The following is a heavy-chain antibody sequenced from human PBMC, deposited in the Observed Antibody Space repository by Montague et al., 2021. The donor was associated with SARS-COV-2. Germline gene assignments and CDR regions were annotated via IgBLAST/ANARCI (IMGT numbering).Heavy chain of an antibody. CDR3: ARALFSRRGVYITTYYYSYYGDA. V-gene: IGHV4-34*01. CDR1: GASLSGSY. D-gene: IGHD3-10*01. CDR2: VNQSRVT. J-gene: IGHJ6*03. Sequence: SETLSLTCAVYGASLSGSYWTWIRQPPGKGLELIGEVNQSRVTNYNPSLKSRVAISVDTSKNQFSLRLSSVTAADTAVYYCARALFSRRGVYITTYYYSYYGDAWGTGTTVTVSS.